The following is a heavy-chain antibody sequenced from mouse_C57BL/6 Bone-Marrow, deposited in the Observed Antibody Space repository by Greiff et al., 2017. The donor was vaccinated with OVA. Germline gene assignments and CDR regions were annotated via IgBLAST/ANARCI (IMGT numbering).Heavy chain of an antibody. CDR1: GYTFTSYW. D-gene: IGHD1-1*01. CDR3: ARETKYYGSSGLAY. CDR2: IDPSDSYT. V-gene: IGHV1-50*01. Sequence: QVQLQQPGAELVKPGASVKLSCKASGYTFTSYWMQWVKQRPGQGLEWIGEIDPSDSYTNYNQKFKGKATLTVDTSSSTAYRQLSSLTSEDSVVYYGARETKYYGSSGLAYWGQGTLVTVSA. J-gene: IGHJ3*01.